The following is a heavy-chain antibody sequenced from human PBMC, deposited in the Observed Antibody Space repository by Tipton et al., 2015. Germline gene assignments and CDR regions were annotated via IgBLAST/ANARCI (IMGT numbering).Heavy chain of an antibody. J-gene: IGHJ5*02. Sequence: LSLTCTVSDGSISSYYWSWIRQPPGKGLEWIGYIYYSGSTNYNPSLKSRVTISVDTSKNQFSLKLSSVTAADTAVYYCARFDYGDYLTGFDPWGQGTLVTVSS. CDR2: IYYSGST. D-gene: IGHD4-17*01. V-gene: IGHV4-59*01. CDR3: ARFDYGDYLTGFDP. CDR1: DGSISSYY.